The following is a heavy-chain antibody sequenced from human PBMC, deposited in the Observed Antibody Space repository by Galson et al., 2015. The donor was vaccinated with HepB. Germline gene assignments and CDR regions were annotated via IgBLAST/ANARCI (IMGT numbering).Heavy chain of an antibody. CDR2: ISSSSSYI. D-gene: IGHD2-2*01. CDR1: GFTFSSYS. Sequence: SLRLSCAASGFTFSSYSMNWVRQAPGKGLEWVSSISSSSSYIYYADSVKGRFTISRDNAKNSLYLQMNSLRAEDTAVYYCARDLVPAAVNAFDIWGQGTMVTVSS. V-gene: IGHV3-21*01. J-gene: IGHJ3*02. CDR3: ARDLVPAAVNAFDI.